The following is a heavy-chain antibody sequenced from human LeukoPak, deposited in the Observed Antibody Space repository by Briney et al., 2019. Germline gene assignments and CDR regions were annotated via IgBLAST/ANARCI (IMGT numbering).Heavy chain of an antibody. CDR1: GFTFSSYA. Sequence: GGSLRLSCAASGFTFSSYAMSWVRQAPGKGLEWVSAISGSGGSTYYADSVKGRFTISRDNSKNTLYLQMNSLRAEDTAVYYCVKDVGYYDSSGDWGAFDIWGQGTMVTVSS. CDR3: VKDVGYYDSSGDWGAFDI. V-gene: IGHV3-23*01. D-gene: IGHD3-22*01. J-gene: IGHJ3*02. CDR2: ISGSGGST.